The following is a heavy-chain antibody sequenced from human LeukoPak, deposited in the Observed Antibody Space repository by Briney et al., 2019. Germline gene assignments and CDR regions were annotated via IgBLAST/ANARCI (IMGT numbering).Heavy chain of an antibody. D-gene: IGHD4-17*01. CDR2: IYTSGST. Sequence: PSETLSLTCTVSGGSISGGSYYWSWIRRPAGKGLEWIGRIYTSGSTNYNPSLKSRVTISVDTSKNQFSLKLSSVTAADTAVYYCARETTVTPAFDYWGQGTLVTVSS. CDR3: ARETTVTPAFDY. V-gene: IGHV4-61*02. J-gene: IGHJ4*02. CDR1: GGSISGGSYY.